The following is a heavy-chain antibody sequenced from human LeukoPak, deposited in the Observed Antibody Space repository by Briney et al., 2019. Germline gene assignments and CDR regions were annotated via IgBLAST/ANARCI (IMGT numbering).Heavy chain of an antibody. D-gene: IGHD6-6*01. J-gene: IGHJ4*02. Sequence: SVKVSCKASGGTFSSYAISWVRQAPGQGLEWVGRIIPIFGTANYAQKFQGRVTITTDESTSTAYMELSSLRSEDTAVYYCAGTSIAASPFDYWGQGTLVTVSS. CDR2: IIPIFGTA. CDR1: GGTFSSYA. CDR3: AGTSIAASPFDY. V-gene: IGHV1-69*05.